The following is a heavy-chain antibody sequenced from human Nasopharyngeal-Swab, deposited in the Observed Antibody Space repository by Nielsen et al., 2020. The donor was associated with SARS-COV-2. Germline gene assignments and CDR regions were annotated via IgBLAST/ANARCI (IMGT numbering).Heavy chain of an antibody. CDR2: ISSSSSYI. V-gene: IGHV3-21*01. J-gene: IGHJ6*02. Sequence: WIRQPPGKGLEWVSSISSSSSYIYYADSVKGRFTISRDNAKNSLYLQMNSLRAEDTAVYYCARAKRVTHNSSWYGDYYYYGMDVWGQGTTVTVSS. D-gene: IGHD6-13*01. CDR3: ARAKRVTHNSSWYGDYYYYGMDV.